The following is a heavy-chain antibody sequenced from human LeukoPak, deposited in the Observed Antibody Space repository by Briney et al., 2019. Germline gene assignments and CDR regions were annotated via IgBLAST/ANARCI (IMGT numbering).Heavy chain of an antibody. CDR3: ARGRHDITMIVVVMTSVSYYLDV. J-gene: IGHJ6*03. CDR2: INPSGST. D-gene: IGHD3-22*01. Sequence: PSETLSLTCDVYGGSFSGYHWTWIRQSPGKGLEWIGDINPSGSTYYNPSLKSRLTISVDTSTNQFSLKLRSVTAADTAVYYCARGRHDITMIVVVMTSVSYYLDVWGKGTTVTVS. V-gene: IGHV4-34*01. CDR1: GGSFSGYH.